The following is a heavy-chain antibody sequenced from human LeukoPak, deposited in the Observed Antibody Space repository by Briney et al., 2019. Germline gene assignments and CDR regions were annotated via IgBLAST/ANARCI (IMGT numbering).Heavy chain of an antibody. CDR3: ARLRDGSGSFDY. V-gene: IGHV1-2*02. J-gene: IGHJ4*02. CDR1: GYTFTVYY. D-gene: IGHD3-10*01. Sequence: ASVKVSCKASGYTFTVYYMNWVRQAPGQGPEWMGWINPNSGGTNYAQKFQGRVTMTRDTSISTAYMELSRLTSDDTAVYYCARLRDGSGSFDYWGQGTLVTVSS. CDR2: INPNSGGT.